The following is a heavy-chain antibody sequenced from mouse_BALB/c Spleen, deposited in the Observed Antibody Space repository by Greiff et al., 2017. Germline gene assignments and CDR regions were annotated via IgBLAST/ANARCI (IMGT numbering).Heavy chain of an antibody. Sequence: EVQLQESGPGLVKPSQSLSLTCTVTGYSITSDYAWNWIRQFPGNKLEWMGYISYSGSTSYNPSLKSRISITRDTSKNQFFLQLNSVTTEDTATYYCARMGLRPFAYWGQGTLVTVSA. CDR3: ARMGLRPFAY. J-gene: IGHJ3*01. CDR2: ISYSGST. V-gene: IGHV3-2*02. CDR1: GYSITSDYA. D-gene: IGHD2-4*01.